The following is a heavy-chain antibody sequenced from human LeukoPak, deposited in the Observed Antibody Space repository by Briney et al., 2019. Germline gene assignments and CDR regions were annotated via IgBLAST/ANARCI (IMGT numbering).Heavy chain of an antibody. CDR2: IYTSGST. D-gene: IGHD6-13*01. CDR3: ASRIAAAGSVFDY. V-gene: IGHV4-61*02. CDR1: GGSISSGSYY. Sequence: TSETLSLTCTVSGGSISSGSYYWSWIRQPAGKGLEWIGRIYTSGSTNYNPSLKSRVTISVDTSKNQFSLKLSSVTAADTAVYYCASRIAAAGSVFDYWGQGTLVTVSS. J-gene: IGHJ4*02.